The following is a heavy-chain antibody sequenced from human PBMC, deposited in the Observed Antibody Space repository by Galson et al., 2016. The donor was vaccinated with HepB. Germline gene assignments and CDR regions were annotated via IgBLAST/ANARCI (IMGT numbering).Heavy chain of an antibody. V-gene: IGHV3-23*01. D-gene: IGHD3-10*01. CDR1: GFTFSIYA. CDR3: ASRIPYYFGSGSYYDARYFHH. CDR2: ISASGGST. Sequence: SLRLSCAASGFTFSIYAMSWVRQAPGKGLEWVSGISASGGSTYYADSVKGRFTFSRDHSKNTLYLQMNSLRDEDTAVYYCASRIPYYFGSGSYYDARYFHHWGQGTLVTVSS. J-gene: IGHJ1*01.